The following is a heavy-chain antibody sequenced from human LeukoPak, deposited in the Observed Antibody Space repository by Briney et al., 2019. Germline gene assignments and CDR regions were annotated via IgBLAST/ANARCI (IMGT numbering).Heavy chain of an antibody. CDR2: TNLSSTAV. J-gene: IGHJ4*02. CDR1: GLSFSNYW. Sequence: GGSLRLSCAVSGLSFSNYWMHWVRQAPGKGLVWVARTNLSSTAVDYADPVKGRFTISRDNSKNMLFLQMNSLRVEDTAAYYCASAYTYVRLGDHWGQGTL. V-gene: IGHV3-74*01. CDR3: ASAYTYVRLGDH. D-gene: IGHD3-10*02.